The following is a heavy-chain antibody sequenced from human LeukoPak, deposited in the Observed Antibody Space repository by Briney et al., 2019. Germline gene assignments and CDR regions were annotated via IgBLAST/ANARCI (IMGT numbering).Heavy chain of an antibody. CDR3: ARTGVDYGIFYYMDV. V-gene: IGHV3-48*03. CDR2: ISSSGSTI. D-gene: IGHD4-17*01. J-gene: IGHJ6*03. Sequence: GGSLRLSCAASGFLFKTYEMNWVRQAPGKGLEWVSYISSSGSTIYYADSIKGRFTISRDNAKKSLYLQMNSLRAEDTAVYYCARTGVDYGIFYYMDVWGKGTTVTISS. CDR1: GFLFKTYE.